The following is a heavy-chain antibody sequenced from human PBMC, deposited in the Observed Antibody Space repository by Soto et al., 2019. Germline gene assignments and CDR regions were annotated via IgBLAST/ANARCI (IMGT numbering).Heavy chain of an antibody. V-gene: IGHV4-59*12. CDR3: ARDFDSSGSNYYYYGMDV. J-gene: IGHJ6*02. CDR1: GGSISSYY. Sequence: SETLSLTCTVSGGSISSYYWSWIRQPPGKGLEWIGYIYYSGSTNYNPSLKSRVTISVDTSKNQFSLKLSSVTAADTAVYYCARDFDSSGSNYYYYGMDVWGQGTTVTVSS. CDR2: IYYSGST. D-gene: IGHD3-22*01.